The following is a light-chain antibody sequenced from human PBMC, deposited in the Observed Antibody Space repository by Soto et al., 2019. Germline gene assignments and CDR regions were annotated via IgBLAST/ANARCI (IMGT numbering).Light chain of an antibody. J-gene: IGKJ1*01. V-gene: IGKV3-20*01. CDR1: QSVTSSY. Sequence: EIVLTQSPGTLSLSPGERATLSCRASQSVTSSYLAWYQQKPGQAPRLLIYGASTRAAGIPDRFSGSGSGTDFTLTITRLEPEDFAVYYCQQYGGPVPWAFGQGTKVDIK. CDR3: QQYGGPVPWA. CDR2: GAS.